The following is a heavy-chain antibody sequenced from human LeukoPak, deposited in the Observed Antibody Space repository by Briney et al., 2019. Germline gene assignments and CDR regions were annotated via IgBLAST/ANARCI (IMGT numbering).Heavy chain of an antibody. D-gene: IGHD6-6*01. CDR2: INPNSGDT. V-gene: IGHV1-2*06. Sequence: GASVKVSCKASGYTFTGYHMHWVRQAPGQGLEWMGRINPNSGDTNYAQKFQGRVAMIRDTSISTAFMELTRLRSDDTAVYYCASPIAARPDYYYYGMDVWGQGTTVTVSS. CDR3: ASPIAARPDYYYYGMDV. J-gene: IGHJ6*02. CDR1: GYTFTGYH.